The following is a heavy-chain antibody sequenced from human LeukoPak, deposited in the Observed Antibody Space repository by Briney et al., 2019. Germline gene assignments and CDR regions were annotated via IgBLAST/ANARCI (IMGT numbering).Heavy chain of an antibody. Sequence: PGGSLRLSCAASGFTFSGYVMSWVRRAPGKGLEWVSDISGSGDSTYYADSVKGRFTISRDNSKNTLYLQMNSLRAEDTAVYYCANGLLRSSGWYSFQHWGQGTLVTVSS. D-gene: IGHD6-19*01. CDR3: ANGLLRSSGWYSFQH. CDR2: ISGSGDST. J-gene: IGHJ1*01. V-gene: IGHV3-23*01. CDR1: GFTFSGYV.